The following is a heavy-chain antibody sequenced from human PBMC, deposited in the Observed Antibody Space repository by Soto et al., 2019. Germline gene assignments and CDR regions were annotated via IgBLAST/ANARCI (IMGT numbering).Heavy chain of an antibody. CDR3: ANLNLRVQTFYDSSGSGPMDV. J-gene: IGHJ6*01. Sequence: PGGSLGLCCASSVFTFSSYAMSWVRQAPGKGLDRLSAISGSGGSTYYADSVKGRFTISRDNSKNTLYLQMNSLRAEDTAVYYCANLNLRVQTFYDSSGSGPMDVWGQGTTVTVSS. CDR1: VFTFSSYA. CDR2: ISGSGGST. D-gene: IGHD3-22*01. V-gene: IGHV3-23*01.